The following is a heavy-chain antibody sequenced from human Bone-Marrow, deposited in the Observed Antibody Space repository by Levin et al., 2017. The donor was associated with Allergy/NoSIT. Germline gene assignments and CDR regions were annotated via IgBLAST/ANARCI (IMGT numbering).Heavy chain of an antibody. CDR1: GYTFTSYG. V-gene: IGHV1-18*01. CDR3: ARGSGIVVVPAVNITLSEDYYYYGMDV. D-gene: IGHD2-2*01. Sequence: PVASVKVSCKASGYTFTSYGISWVRQAPGQGLEWMGWISAYNGNTNYAQKLQGRVTMTTDTSTSTAYMELRSLRSDDTAVYYCARGSGIVVVPAVNITLSEDYYYYGMDVWGQGTTVTVSS. J-gene: IGHJ6*02. CDR2: ISAYNGNT.